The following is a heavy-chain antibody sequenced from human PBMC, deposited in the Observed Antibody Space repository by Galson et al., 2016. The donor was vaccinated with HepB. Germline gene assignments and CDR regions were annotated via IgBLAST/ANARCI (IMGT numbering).Heavy chain of an antibody. CDR2: MGPFGDK. V-gene: IGHV3-13*01. Sequence: SLRLSCAISGFTFNDYDMHWVRQGTGESLEWVATMGPFGDKHYPDSVKGRFTVSRESAEKSLYLQMDSLRAGDSGVYYCASGPHWNLAHWGRGTLVTVSS. CDR3: ASGPHWNLAH. D-gene: IGHD1-1*01. J-gene: IGHJ5*02. CDR1: GFTFNDYD.